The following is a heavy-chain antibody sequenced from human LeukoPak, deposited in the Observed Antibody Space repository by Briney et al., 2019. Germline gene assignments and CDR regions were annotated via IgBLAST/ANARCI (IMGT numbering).Heavy chain of an antibody. CDR1: GFTFSSYW. Sequence: GGPLRLSCAASGFTFSSYWMRWVRQAPGKGLEWVANIKQDGSEKYYVYSVRGRFTISRDNAKNSLYLQMNSLRAEDTAVYYCARGAYYYGSGSYDYWGQGTLVTVSS. D-gene: IGHD3-10*01. CDR2: IKQDGSEK. CDR3: ARGAYYYGSGSYDY. V-gene: IGHV3-7*04. J-gene: IGHJ4*02.